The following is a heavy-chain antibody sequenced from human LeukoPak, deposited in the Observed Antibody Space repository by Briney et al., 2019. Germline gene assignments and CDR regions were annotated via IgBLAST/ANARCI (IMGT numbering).Heavy chain of an antibody. V-gene: IGHV4-30-2*01. Sequence: SETLSLTCAVSGDPIGRSSYYWNWVRHPAGGGLEWIGYIHYNGGTYYNPSLQSRVTISMDRARNQFSLTVTSVTAADTAVYFCARGPQVLSHYDAVTASYNPPLDSWGQGTLVTVSS. CDR1: GDPIGRSSYY. J-gene: IGHJ4*02. D-gene: IGHD2-21*02. CDR2: IHYNGGT. CDR3: ARGPQVLSHYDAVTASYNPPLDS.